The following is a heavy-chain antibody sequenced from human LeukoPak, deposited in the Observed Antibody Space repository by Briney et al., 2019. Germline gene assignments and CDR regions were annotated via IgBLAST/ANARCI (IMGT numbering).Heavy chain of an antibody. D-gene: IGHD3-3*01. CDR2: IIPIFGTT. V-gene: IGHV1-69*13. CDR1: GGTFSSYA. Sequence: SVKVSCKASGGTFSSYAISWVRQAPGQGLEWMGGIIPIFGTTNYAQKFQGRVTITAADSTSTAYMELSSLRSEDTAVSYCARGHNPWWLLYPHNTRRYYGMDVWCQGTTVTVSS. CDR3: ARGHNPWWLLYPHNTRRYYGMDV. J-gene: IGHJ6*02.